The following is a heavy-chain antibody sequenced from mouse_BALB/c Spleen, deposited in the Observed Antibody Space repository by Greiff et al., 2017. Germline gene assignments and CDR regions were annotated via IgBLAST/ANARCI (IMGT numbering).Heavy chain of an antibody. V-gene: IGHV1-77*01. CDR2: IYPGSGST. CDR1: GYTFTDYA. CDR3: ARYYGSSYVRFFDY. Sequence: QVQLMESGPELVKPGASVKMSCKASGYTFTDYAISWVKQRTGQGLEWIGEIYPGSGSTYYNEKFKGKATLTADKTSNTAYMQLSSLTSEDSAVYFCARYYGSSYVRFFDYWGQGTTLTVSS. J-gene: IGHJ2*01. D-gene: IGHD1-1*01.